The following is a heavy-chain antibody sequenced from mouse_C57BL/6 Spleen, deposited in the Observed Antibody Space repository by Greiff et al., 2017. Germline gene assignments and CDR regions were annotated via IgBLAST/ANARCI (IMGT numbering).Heavy chain of an antibody. CDR2: ISSGSSTI. CDR1: GFTFSDYG. J-gene: IGHJ4*01. V-gene: IGHV5-17*01. D-gene: IGHD3-3*01. Sequence: EVHLVESGGGLVKPGGSLKLSCAASGFTFSDYGMHWVRQAPEKGLEWVAYISSGSSTIYYADTVKGRFTISRDTAKNTLYLQMSSLRSEDTAMYYCARQRELGAMDYWGQGTSVTVSS. CDR3: ARQRELGAMDY.